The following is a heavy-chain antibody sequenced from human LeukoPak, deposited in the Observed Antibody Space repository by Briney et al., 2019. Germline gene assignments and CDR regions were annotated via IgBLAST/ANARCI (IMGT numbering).Heavy chain of an antibody. V-gene: IGHV3-30*02. Sequence: GGSLRLSCAASGFIFNSYGMHWVRQAPGKGLEWVAFIRYDGSNKYYADSVKGRFTISRDNSKNTLYLQMNSLRAEDTAVYYCAKGLYSSSSSWGQGTLVTVSS. CDR3: AKGLYSSSSS. D-gene: IGHD6-6*01. CDR1: GFIFNSYG. J-gene: IGHJ4*02. CDR2: IRYDGSNK.